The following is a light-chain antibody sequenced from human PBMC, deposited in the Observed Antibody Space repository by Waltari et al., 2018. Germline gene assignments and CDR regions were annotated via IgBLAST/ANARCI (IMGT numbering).Light chain of an antibody. CDR3: QQRRVWPPLT. CDR1: QSVDKY. J-gene: IGKJ4*01. V-gene: IGKV3-11*01. Sequence: EIVLTQSPATLSLSPGERATLSCRASQSVDKYLAWYQQKPGQAPRLLIYDASKTASGIPGRFSGSGSGTDFTLTISSLGPEDVAVYYCQQRRVWPPLTFGGGTKVEIK. CDR2: DAS.